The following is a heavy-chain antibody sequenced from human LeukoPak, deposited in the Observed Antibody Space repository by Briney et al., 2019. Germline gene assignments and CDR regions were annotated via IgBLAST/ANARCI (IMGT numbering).Heavy chain of an antibody. Sequence: GGSLRLSCAASGFTFSSYGMHWVRQAPGKGLEWVAVISYDGSNKYYADSVKGRFTISRDNSKNTLYLQMNSLRAEDTAVYYCAKAETHRDYDFWSGYMWMYYFDYWGQGTLVTVSS. J-gene: IGHJ4*02. CDR2: ISYDGSNK. D-gene: IGHD3-3*01. CDR3: AKAETHRDYDFWSGYMWMYYFDY. CDR1: GFTFSSYG. V-gene: IGHV3-30*18.